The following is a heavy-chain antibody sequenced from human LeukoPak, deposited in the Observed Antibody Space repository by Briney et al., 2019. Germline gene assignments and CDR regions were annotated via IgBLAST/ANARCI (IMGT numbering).Heavy chain of an antibody. CDR3: AKVGDYGDYALDY. CDR2: ISYDGSYK. V-gene: IGHV3-30*18. Sequence: QSGGSLRLSCAASGFTFSSYGMHWVRQAPGKGLEWVAVISYDGSYKYYADSVKGRFTISRDNSKNTLYLQMNSLRAEDTAVYYCAKVGDYGDYALDYWGRGNLVTVSS. J-gene: IGHJ4*02. D-gene: IGHD4-17*01. CDR1: GFTFSSYG.